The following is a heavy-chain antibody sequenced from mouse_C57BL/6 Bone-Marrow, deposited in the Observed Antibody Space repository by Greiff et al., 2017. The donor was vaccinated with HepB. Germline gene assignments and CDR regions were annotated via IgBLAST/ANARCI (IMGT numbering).Heavy chain of an antibody. CDR1: GYTFTSYW. CDR2: IYPSDSET. D-gene: IGHD3-3*01. J-gene: IGHJ2*01. CDR3: AREEGTGYFDH. V-gene: IGHV1-61*01. Sequence: QVQLQQPGAELVRPGSSVKLSCKASGYTFTSYWMDWVKQRPGQGLEWIGNIYPSDSETHYNHKFKDKATLTVDKSSSTAYMQLSSLTSEDTAVYYCAREEGTGYFDHWGKGTTLTVCS.